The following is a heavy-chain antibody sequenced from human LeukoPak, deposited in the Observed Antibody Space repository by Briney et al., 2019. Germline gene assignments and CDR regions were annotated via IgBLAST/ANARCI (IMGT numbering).Heavy chain of an antibody. CDR2: INPNSGGK. J-gene: IGHJ5*02. CDR3: ARDALRNRHWGAWFDP. D-gene: IGHD7-27*01. V-gene: IGHV1-2*02. Sequence: ASVKVSCKASEYTFTGYYMHWVRQAPGQGLEWMGWINPNSGGKNYAQKFQGRVTMTRDTSISTAYMELSRLRSDDTAVYYCARDALRNRHWGAWFDPWGQGTLVTVSS. CDR1: EYTFTGYY.